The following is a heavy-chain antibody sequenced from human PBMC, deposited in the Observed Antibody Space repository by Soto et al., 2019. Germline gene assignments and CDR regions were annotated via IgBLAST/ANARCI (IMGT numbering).Heavy chain of an antibody. CDR2: IIPILGIA. D-gene: IGHD6-19*01. V-gene: IGHV1-69*02. CDR1: GGTFSSYT. CDR3: AAAVAGTLPTNFDY. Sequence: SLKVSCKASGGTFSSYTISWVRQAPGQGLEWMGRIIPILGIANYAQKFQGRVTITADKSTSTAYMELSSLRSEDTAVYYCAAAVAGTLPTNFDYWRQGTLVTVSS. J-gene: IGHJ4*02.